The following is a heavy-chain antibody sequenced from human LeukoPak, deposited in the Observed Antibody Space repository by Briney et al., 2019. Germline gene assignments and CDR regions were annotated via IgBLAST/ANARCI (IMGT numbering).Heavy chain of an antibody. J-gene: IGHJ4*02. CDR2: IKSKTDGGTT. D-gene: IGHD6-13*01. CDR3: AKGPKRARMDSSSWYFDY. Sequence: GGSLRLSCAASGFTFNNAWMSWVRQAPGKGLEWVGRIKSKTDGGTTDYAAPVKGRFTISRDDSKNTLYLQMNSLRAEDTAVYYCAKGPKRARMDSSSWYFDYWGQGTLVTVSS. V-gene: IGHV3-15*01. CDR1: GFTFNNAW.